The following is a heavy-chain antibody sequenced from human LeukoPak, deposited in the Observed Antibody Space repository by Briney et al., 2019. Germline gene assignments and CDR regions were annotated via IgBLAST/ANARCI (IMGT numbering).Heavy chain of an antibody. V-gene: IGHV4-39*07. CDR1: GGSVSSTTHH. Sequence: SETLSLTCTVSGGSVSSTTHHWGWIRQPPGKGLEWIGSVYYLGSTYYNPSLKSRVTISVDTSKNQFSLKLSSVTAADTAVYYCARGRYDFWSGYILDYWGQGTLVTVSS. J-gene: IGHJ4*02. D-gene: IGHD3-3*01. CDR2: VYYLGST. CDR3: ARGRYDFWSGYILDY.